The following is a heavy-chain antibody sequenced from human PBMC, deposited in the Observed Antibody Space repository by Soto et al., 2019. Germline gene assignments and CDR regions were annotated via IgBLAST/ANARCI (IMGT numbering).Heavy chain of an antibody. V-gene: IGHV1-8*01. CDR1: GYTFTSYD. D-gene: IGHD3-9*01. CDR2: MNPNSGNT. CDR3: ARVLRYFDWLPVYYFDY. Sequence: ASVKVSCKASGYTFTSYDINWVRQATGQGLEWMGWMNPNSGNTGYAQKFQGRVTMTRNTSISTAYMELSSLRSEDTAVYYCARVLRYFDWLPVYYFDYWGQRTLVTVSS. J-gene: IGHJ4*02.